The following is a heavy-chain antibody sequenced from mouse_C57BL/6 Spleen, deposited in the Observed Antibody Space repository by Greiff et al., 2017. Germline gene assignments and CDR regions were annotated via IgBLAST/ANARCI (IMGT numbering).Heavy chain of an antibody. CDR2: ISDGGSYT. D-gene: IGHD3-2*02. Sequence: LMESGGGLVKPGGSLKLSCAASGFTFSSYAMSWVRQTPEKRLEWVATISDGGSYTYYPDNVKGRFTISRDNAKNNLYLQMSHLKSEDTAMYYCARDSSGYPFAYWGQGTLVTVSA. CDR1: GFTFSSYA. V-gene: IGHV5-4*01. J-gene: IGHJ3*01. CDR3: ARDSSGYPFAY.